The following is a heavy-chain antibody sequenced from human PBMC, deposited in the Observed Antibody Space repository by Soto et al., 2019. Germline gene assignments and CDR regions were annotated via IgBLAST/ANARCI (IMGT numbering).Heavy chain of an antibody. J-gene: IGHJ4*02. CDR2: ISGSGGIT. CDR3: AKVLSVGYSNYAIDY. CDR1: GFTFSSYD. Sequence: EVQLLESGGGLVQPGGSLRLSCAASGFTFSSYDMSWVRQAPGKGLEWVSAISGSGGITYYADSVKGLFTISRDNSKNTLYLQMNSLRAEDTAVYYCAKVLSVGYSNYAIDYWGQGTLVTVSS. D-gene: IGHD4-4*01. V-gene: IGHV3-23*01.